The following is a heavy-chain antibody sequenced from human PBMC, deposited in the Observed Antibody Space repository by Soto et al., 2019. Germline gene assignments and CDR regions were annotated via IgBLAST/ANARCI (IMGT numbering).Heavy chain of an antibody. D-gene: IGHD6-19*01. Sequence: QVQLVESGGGVVQPGRFLRLSCAASGFTFSSYGMHWVRQAPGKGLEWVAVIWYDGSNKYYADSVKGRFTISRDNSKNTLYLQMNSLRAEDTAVYYCARDSSSGWPRGFGYWGQGTLVTVSS. CDR1: GFTFSSYG. CDR2: IWYDGSNK. V-gene: IGHV3-33*01. J-gene: IGHJ4*02. CDR3: ARDSSSGWPRGFGY.